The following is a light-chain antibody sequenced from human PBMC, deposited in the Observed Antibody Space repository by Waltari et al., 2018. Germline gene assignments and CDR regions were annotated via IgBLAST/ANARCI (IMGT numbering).Light chain of an antibody. CDR2: GAS. Sequence: EIVMTQSPATLSVSPGERATLSCRASQSVSSNLACYQQKPGQAPRLLIYGASTRAIGIPARFSGSGSGTEFTLTISSLQSEDFAVYYCQQYNNWPPWTFGQGTKVEIK. CDR1: QSVSSN. V-gene: IGKV3-15*01. J-gene: IGKJ1*01. CDR3: QQYNNWPPWT.